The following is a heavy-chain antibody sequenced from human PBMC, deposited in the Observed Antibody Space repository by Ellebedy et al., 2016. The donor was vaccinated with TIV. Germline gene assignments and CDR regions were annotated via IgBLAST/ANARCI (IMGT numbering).Heavy chain of an antibody. CDR1: GFTVTTNY. V-gene: IGHV3-53*01. CDR3: ARDAAGNSGKLDY. D-gene: IGHD4-23*01. Sequence: GESLKISCAASGFTVTTNYMNWVRQAPGKGLEWVSVIFSAADGGETHYADSVKGRFTISRDSSKNTLYLQMNSLRAEETAVYYCARDAAGNSGKLDYWGQGALVTVSS. CDR2: IFSAADGGET. J-gene: IGHJ4*02.